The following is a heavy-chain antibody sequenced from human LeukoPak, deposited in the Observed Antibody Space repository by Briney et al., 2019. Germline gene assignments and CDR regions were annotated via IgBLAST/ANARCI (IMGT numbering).Heavy chain of an antibody. V-gene: IGHV4-4*07. CDR2: KYARGSS. D-gene: IGHD2-15*01. J-gene: IGHJ3*02. Sequence: SETLSLTCTISGYSISSGYYWSWIRQPAGKGLEWIGRKYARGSSNYNPPVQSRVTMSVDTSKNQFSLKLRSVTAADTAVYYCARGRYCSADICTGGDSFDIWGQGTMVSVSP. CDR3: ARGRYCSADICTGGDSFDI. CDR1: GYSISSGYY.